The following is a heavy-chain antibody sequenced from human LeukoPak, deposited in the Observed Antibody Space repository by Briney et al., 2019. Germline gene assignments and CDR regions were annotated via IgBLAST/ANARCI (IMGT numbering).Heavy chain of an antibody. J-gene: IGHJ4*02. CDR3: ARGYYYDSSGYPGDY. CDR1: GFTFSSYG. V-gene: IGHV3-30*03. Sequence: GGSLRLSCAASGFTFSSYGMHWVRQAPGKGLEWVAVISYDGSNKYYADSVKGRFTISRDNSKNTLYLQMNSLRAEDTAVYYCARGYYYDSSGYPGDYWGQGTLVTVSS. D-gene: IGHD3-22*01. CDR2: ISYDGSNK.